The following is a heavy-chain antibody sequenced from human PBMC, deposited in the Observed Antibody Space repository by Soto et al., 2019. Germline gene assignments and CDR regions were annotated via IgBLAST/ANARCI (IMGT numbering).Heavy chain of an antibody. CDR2: ISAYNGNT. J-gene: IGHJ6*02. Sequence: ASVNVSCKASGYTFTSYGISWVRQAPGQGLEWMGWISAYNGNTNYAQKLQGRVTMTTDTSTSTAYMELRSLRSDDTAVYYCARDRPYDSSGYYIYYYYGMDVWGQGTTVTVSS. CDR3: ARDRPYDSSGYYIYYYYGMDV. D-gene: IGHD3-22*01. CDR1: GYTFTSYG. V-gene: IGHV1-18*01.